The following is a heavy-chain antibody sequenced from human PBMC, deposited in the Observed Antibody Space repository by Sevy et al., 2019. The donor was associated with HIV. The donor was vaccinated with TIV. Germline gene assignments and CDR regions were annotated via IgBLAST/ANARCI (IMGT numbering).Heavy chain of an antibody. CDR2: IYSGGST. D-gene: IGHD2-15*01. J-gene: IGHJ4*02. Sequence: GESLKISCAASGFTVSSNYMSWVRQAPGKGLEWVSVIYSGGSTYYADSVKGRFTISRDNSKNTLYLQMNSLRAEDTAVYYCARGFKYCSGGSCYWSWGQGTLVTVSS. CDR1: GFTVSSNY. V-gene: IGHV3-53*01. CDR3: ARGFKYCSGGSCYWS.